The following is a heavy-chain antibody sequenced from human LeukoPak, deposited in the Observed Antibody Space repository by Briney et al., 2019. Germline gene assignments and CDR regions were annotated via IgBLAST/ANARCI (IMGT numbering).Heavy chain of an antibody. V-gene: IGHV1-18*01. CDR3: ARANPGIAAAGTGY. Sequence: GESLKISCKGSGYSFTSYGISWVRQAPGQGLEWMGWFSAYNGNTNYAQKLQGRVTMTTDTSTSTAYMELRSLRSDDTAVYYCARANPGIAAAGTGYWGQGTLVTVSS. CDR1: GYSFTSYG. CDR2: FSAYNGNT. J-gene: IGHJ4*02. D-gene: IGHD6-13*01.